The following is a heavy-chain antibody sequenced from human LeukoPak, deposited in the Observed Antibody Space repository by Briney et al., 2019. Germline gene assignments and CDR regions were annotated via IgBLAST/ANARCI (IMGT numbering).Heavy chain of an antibody. V-gene: IGHV3-43*02. CDR2: ISGDGGST. CDR3: AKDMYDSSGYLFDH. J-gene: IGHJ4*02. CDR1: GFTFDDYA. Sequence: GGSLRLSCAASGFTFDDYAMHWVRQAPGKGLEWVSLISGDGGSTYYVDSVKGRFTISRDNSKNSLYLQMNSLRTEDTALYYCAKDMYDSSGYLFDHWGQGTQVTVSS. D-gene: IGHD3-22*01.